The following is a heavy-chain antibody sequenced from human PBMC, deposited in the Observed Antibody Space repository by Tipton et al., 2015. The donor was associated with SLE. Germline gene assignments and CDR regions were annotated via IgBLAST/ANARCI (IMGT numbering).Heavy chain of an antibody. V-gene: IGHV4-38-2*01. CDR1: DYSISYGYY. CDR2: VFHTGTT. J-gene: IGHJ6*02. CDR3: ARYPYCAGGVCRYYYYGMDV. D-gene: IGHD2-8*02. Sequence: TLSLTCVVSDYSISYGYYWGWIRQPTGKGLEWIGFVFHTGTTNYNPSFRSRVILSVDMSKNQFSLKLTSVTAADTAVYYCARYPYCAGGVCRYYYYGMDVWGQGTTVTVSS.